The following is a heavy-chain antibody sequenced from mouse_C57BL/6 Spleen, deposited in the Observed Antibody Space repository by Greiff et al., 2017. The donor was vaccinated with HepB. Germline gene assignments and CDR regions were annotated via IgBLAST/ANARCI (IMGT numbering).Heavy chain of an antibody. V-gene: IGHV1-80*01. D-gene: IGHD1-1*01. CDR1: GYAFSSYW. Sequence: VQLVESGAELVKPGASVKISCKASGYAFSSYWMNWVKQRPGKGLEWIGQIYPGDGDTNYNGKFKGKATLTADKSSSTAYMQLSSLTSEDSAVYFCARSGYYYGSSYDYYAMDYWGQGTSVTVSS. CDR3: ARSGYYYGSSYDYYAMDY. CDR2: IYPGDGDT. J-gene: IGHJ4*01.